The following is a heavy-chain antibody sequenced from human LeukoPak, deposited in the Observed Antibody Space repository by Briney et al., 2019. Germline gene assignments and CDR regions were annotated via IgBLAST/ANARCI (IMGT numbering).Heavy chain of an antibody. V-gene: IGHV3-23*01. CDR3: AKPTVAGRVNDAFDI. D-gene: IGHD6-19*01. Sequence: PGGSLRLSCAASGFTFSSYAMNWVRQAPGKGLEWVSAISTSGDSTYYADSVKGRFTISRDSSKNTVYLQMNSLRAEGTAVYYCAKPTVAGRVNDAFDIWGQGTMVTVSS. J-gene: IGHJ3*02. CDR2: ISTSGDST. CDR1: GFTFSSYA.